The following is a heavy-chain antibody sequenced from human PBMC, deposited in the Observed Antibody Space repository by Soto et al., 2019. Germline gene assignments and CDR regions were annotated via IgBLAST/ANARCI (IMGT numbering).Heavy chain of an antibody. CDR1: GDSISSYY. V-gene: IGHV4-59*08. CDR3: ARPGLDWGLLEY. Sequence: PSETLSLTCTVSGDSISSYYWTWIRQPPGKGLEWIAFIYYGGSINYNPSLKSRVAISVDTSKNQFSLNLNSVTAADTAVYYCARPGLDWGLLEYWGQGTRVTVSS. D-gene: IGHD3-9*01. CDR2: IYYGGSI. J-gene: IGHJ4*02.